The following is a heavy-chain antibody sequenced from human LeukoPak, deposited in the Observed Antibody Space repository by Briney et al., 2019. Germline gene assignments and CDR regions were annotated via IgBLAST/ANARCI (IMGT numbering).Heavy chain of an antibody. D-gene: IGHD3-3*01. J-gene: IGHJ6*03. CDR3: ARDCAYYDFWSGYSYYYMDV. CDR1: GFTFSDYY. CDR2: ISSSGSTI. V-gene: IGHV3-11*04. Sequence: GGSLRLSXAASGFTFSDYYMSWIRQAPGKGLEWVSYISSSGSTIYYADSVKGRFTISRDNAKNSLYLQMNSLRAEDTAVYYCARDCAYYDFWSGYSYYYMDVWGKGTTVTVSS.